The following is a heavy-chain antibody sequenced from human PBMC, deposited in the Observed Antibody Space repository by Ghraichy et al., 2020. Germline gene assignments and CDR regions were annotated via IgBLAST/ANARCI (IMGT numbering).Heavy chain of an antibody. CDR2: INWNSGRI. CDR1: GFTFDDYV. CDR3: AKDEKGFDY. V-gene: IGHV3-9*01. J-gene: IGHJ4*02. Sequence: SLRLSCAASGFTFDDYVIHWVRQAPGKGLEWLSGINWNSGRIGYADSVKGRFTMSRDSAKNSLYLQMNSLRAEDTALYYCAKDEKGFDYWGQGTLVTVSS.